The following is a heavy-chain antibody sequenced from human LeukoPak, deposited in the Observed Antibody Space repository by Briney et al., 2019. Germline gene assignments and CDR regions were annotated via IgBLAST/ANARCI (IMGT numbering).Heavy chain of an antibody. V-gene: IGHV3-11*01. Sequence: GGSLRLSCAASGFTFSDYYMSWIRQAPGKGLEWVSYVSSSGSTIYYADSVKGRFTISRDNAKNSLYLQMNSLRAEDTAVYYRARDRVAAAGTYYYYYYGMDVWGQGTTVTVSS. J-gene: IGHJ6*02. D-gene: IGHD6-13*01. CDR2: VSSSGSTI. CDR1: GFTFSDYY. CDR3: ARDRVAAAGTYYYYYYGMDV.